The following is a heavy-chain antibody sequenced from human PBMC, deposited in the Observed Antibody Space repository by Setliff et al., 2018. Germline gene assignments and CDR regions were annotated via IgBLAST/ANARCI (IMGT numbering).Heavy chain of an antibody. CDR2: IQKRGSTTT. Sequence: LSLTCIVSGDSISGYFWSWIRQAPGKGLEWIGYIQKRGSTTTKYNPSLGSRISMSIDTSKNQFSLQLSSVSDGDTAVYYCARDQYTSGWYGPPESYFDCWGLGILVTVSS. V-gene: IGHV4-59*01. CDR1: GDSISGYF. CDR3: ARDQYTSGWYGPPESYFDC. J-gene: IGHJ4*01. D-gene: IGHD6-19*01.